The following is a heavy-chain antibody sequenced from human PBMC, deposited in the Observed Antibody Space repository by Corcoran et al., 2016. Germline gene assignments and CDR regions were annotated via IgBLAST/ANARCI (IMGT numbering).Heavy chain of an antibody. D-gene: IGHD3-22*01. CDR2: INHSGST. Sequence: QVQLQESGPGLVKPSGTLSLTCAVSGGSISSSNWWSWVRQPPGKGLEWIGEINHSGSTNYNPSLKSRVTIAVDKSTNQFSLKLSSVTAADTAVYDCARGIRDDSSGYYLDYGGQGTLVTVSS. CDR1: GGSISSSNW. V-gene: IGHV4-4*02. J-gene: IGHJ4*02. CDR3: ARGIRDDSSGYYLDY.